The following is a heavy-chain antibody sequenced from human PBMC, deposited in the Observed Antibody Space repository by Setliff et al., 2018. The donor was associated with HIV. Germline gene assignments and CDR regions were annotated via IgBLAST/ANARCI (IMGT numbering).Heavy chain of an antibody. CDR1: GYTFTNYF. V-gene: IGHV1-69-2*01. CDR3: ATVRIVGATEFDY. J-gene: IGHJ4*02. CDR2: VDPEDGET. Sequence: ASVKVSCKASGYTFTNYFMHWVRQAPGEGLEWVGRVDPEDGETRYAMKFQGSVTISADTSTDTTCLSLTSLRSQDTAVYYCATVRIVGATEFDYWGQGTVVTVSS. D-gene: IGHD1-26*01.